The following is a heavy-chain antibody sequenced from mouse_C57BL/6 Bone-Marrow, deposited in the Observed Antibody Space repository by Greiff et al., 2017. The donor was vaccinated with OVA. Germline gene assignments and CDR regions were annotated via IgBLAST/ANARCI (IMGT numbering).Heavy chain of an antibody. CDR2: IWRGGST. Sequence: VQLVESGPGLVQPSQSLSITCTVSGFSLTGYGVHWVRQSPGKGLEWLGVIWRGGSTDSNAAFMSVLGIIKDTSKSQAFFKMNSLQADDTAIYYCAKKEGWLLLDYWGQGTTLTVSS. J-gene: IGHJ2*01. CDR1: GFSLTGYG. D-gene: IGHD2-3*01. CDR3: AKKEGWLLLDY. V-gene: IGHV2-5*01.